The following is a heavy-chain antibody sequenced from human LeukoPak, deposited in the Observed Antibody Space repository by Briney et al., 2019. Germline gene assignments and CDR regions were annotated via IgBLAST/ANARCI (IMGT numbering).Heavy chain of an antibody. CDR3: ARATVTYWFDP. V-gene: IGHV4-38-2*02. J-gene: IGHJ5*02. CDR1: GYSISSGYY. Sequence: SETLSLTCTVAGYSISSGYYWGWIRQPPGKGLEWIGSIYHSGSTYYNPSLKSRVTISVDTSKNQFSLKLSSVTAADTAVYYCARATVTYWFDPWGQGTLVTVSS. D-gene: IGHD4-17*01. CDR2: IYHSGST.